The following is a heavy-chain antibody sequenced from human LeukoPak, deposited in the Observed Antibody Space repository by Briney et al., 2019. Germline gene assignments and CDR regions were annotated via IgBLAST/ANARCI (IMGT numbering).Heavy chain of an antibody. V-gene: IGHV3-7*01. CDR3: ARDDFWSGYYTAYYYYYHMDV. D-gene: IGHD3-3*01. CDR1: GFTFSSYW. Sequence: GGSLRLSCAASGFTFSSYWMSWVRQAPGKGLEWVANIKQDGSEKYYVDSVKGRFTISRDNAKNSLYLQMNSLRAEDTAVYYCARDDFWSGYYTAYYYYYHMDVWGKGTTVTVSS. J-gene: IGHJ6*03. CDR2: IKQDGSEK.